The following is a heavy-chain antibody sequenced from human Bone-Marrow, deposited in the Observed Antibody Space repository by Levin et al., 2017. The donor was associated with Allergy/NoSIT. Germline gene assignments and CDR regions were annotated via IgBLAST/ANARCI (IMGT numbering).Heavy chain of an antibody. Sequence: KAGGSLRLSCRASGYSFTTYYIAWVRQLPGKGLEWMGFIYPGDSNSRYGPSFQGQVTMSADKSISTAYLQWNSLKASDTAMYYCARLQPADDAYDSWGQGTMVTVSS. CDR3: ARLQPADDAYDS. V-gene: IGHV5-51*01. J-gene: IGHJ3*02. CDR1: GYSFTTYY. CDR2: IYPGDSNS.